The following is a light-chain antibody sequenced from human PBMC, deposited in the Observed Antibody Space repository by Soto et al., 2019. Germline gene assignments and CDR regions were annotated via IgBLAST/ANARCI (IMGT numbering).Light chain of an antibody. CDR2: DVS. CDR3: TSYASSSSVV. J-gene: IGLJ2*01. V-gene: IGLV2-14*01. CDR1: SNDVGGYNY. Sequence: QSALTQPASVSGSPGQSITISCAGTSNDVGGYNYVSWYQQYPGKAPKLMIYDVSNRPSGVSNRFSGSKSGNTASLTISGLQAEDEASYFCTSYASSSSVVFGGGTKVTVL.